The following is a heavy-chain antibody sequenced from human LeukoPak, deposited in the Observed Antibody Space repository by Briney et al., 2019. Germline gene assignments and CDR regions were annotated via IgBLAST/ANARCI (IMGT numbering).Heavy chain of an antibody. D-gene: IGHD3-10*01. CDR1: GFTFSSYS. CDR3: VTSWVRQERDF. V-gene: IGHV3-21*01. J-gene: IGHJ4*02. CDR2: ISSSSSYI. Sequence: GGSLRLSCAASGFTFSSYSMNWVRQAPGKGLEWVSSISSSSSYIYYADSVKGRFTISRDNAQQSLYLQMDTLTAEDTAVYYCVTSWVRQERDFWGQGTLVTVSS.